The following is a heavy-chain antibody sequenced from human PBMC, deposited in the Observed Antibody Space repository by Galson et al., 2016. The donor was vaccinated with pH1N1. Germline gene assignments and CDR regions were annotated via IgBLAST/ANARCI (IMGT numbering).Heavy chain of an antibody. CDR1: GFSISSSGMR. D-gene: IGHD3-16*01. Sequence: PALVKPTQTLTLTRTFSGFSISSSGMRVGWIRQPPGKALEWHALIYWDDDKRYSPPMKSRLTITKDTSKNQVVLTRTNMDPVDTATYYCAHREVMITNAFDIWGQGTMVTVSS. CDR2: IYWDDDK. J-gene: IGHJ3*02. CDR3: AHREVMITNAFDI. V-gene: IGHV2-5*08.